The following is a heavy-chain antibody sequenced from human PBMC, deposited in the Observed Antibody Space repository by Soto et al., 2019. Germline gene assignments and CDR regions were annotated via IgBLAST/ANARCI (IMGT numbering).Heavy chain of an antibody. V-gene: IGHV1-2*02. CDR1: GYTFTGYY. CDR2: INPNSGGT. CDR3: ARKDFWSGYYRVSHYYYGMDV. D-gene: IGHD3-3*01. J-gene: IGHJ6*02. Sequence: ASVKVSCKASGYTFTGYYMHWVRQAPGQGLEWMGWINPNSGGTNYAQKFQGRVTMTRDTSISTAYMELSRLRSDDTAVYYCARKDFWSGYYRVSHYYYGMDVWGQGTTVTAP.